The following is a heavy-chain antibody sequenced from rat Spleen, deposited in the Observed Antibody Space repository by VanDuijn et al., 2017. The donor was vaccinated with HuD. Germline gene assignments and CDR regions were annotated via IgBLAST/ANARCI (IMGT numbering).Heavy chain of an antibody. D-gene: IGHD1-11*01. V-gene: IGHV2-13*01. CDR3: ARTYSDNWFAY. CDR1: GFSLTNYG. CDR2: IWGNGNS. Sequence: QVQLKESGPGLVQPSQTLSLTCTVSGFSLTNYGVIWVRQPPGKGLEWMGVIWGNGNSNYKSALKSRLSISRDTSKSQVFLKMSSLQTEDTAMYFCARTYSDNWFAYWGQGTLVTVSS. J-gene: IGHJ3*01.